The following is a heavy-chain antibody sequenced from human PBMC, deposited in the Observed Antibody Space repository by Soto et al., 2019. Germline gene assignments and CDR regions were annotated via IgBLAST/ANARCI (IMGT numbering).Heavy chain of an antibody. D-gene: IGHD3-16*01. CDR1: GFNFSDYY. V-gene: IGHV3-11*01. J-gene: IGHJ4*02. Sequence: GGSLRLSCSGSGFNFSDYYMNWIRQTPVKGLEWVSSILSLESHKCYAASVMGRFSISRDNAKKSLFLQMNNLRAEDTGIYFCATGLKDASNRPSFDSWGPGTPVTVSS. CDR3: ATGLKDASNRPSFDS. CDR2: ILSLESHK.